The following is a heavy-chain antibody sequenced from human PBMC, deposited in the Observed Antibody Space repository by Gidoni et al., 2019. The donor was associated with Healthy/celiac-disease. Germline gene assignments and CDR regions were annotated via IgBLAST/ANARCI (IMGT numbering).Heavy chain of an antibody. D-gene: IGHD3-10*01. CDR1: RFTFSSYW. V-gene: IGHV3-7*03. J-gene: IGHJ4*02. Sequence: EVQLVESGGGLVQPGGSLSLSCAASRFTFSSYWMGWGRQAPGKGLEWVDNIKQDGSEKYYVDFVKGRFTISRDNDKNSLYLQMNSLRAEYTAVYYCASEEVHGGYYFDYWGQGTLVTVSS. CDR2: IKQDGSEK. CDR3: ASEEVHGGYYFDY.